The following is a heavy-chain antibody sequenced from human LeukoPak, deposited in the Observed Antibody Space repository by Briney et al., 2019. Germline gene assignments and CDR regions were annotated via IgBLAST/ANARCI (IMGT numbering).Heavy chain of an antibody. CDR3: ARHSDTWFEGD. J-gene: IGHJ4*02. D-gene: IGHD3-10*01. CDR1: GGSISSYY. V-gene: IGHV4-59*08. Sequence: PSETLSLTCTVSGGSISSYYWSWIRQPPGKGLEWIGYIYYSGSTNYNPSLKSRVTISEDTSKNQFSLKLSSVTAADTAMYYCARHSDTWFEGDWGLGTLVTVSS. CDR2: IYYSGST.